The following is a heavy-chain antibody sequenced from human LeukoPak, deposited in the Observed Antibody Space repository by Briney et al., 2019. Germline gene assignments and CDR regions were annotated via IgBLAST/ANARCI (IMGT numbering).Heavy chain of an antibody. J-gene: IGHJ4*02. CDR1: GGSISSYY. V-gene: IGHV4-59*08. Sequence: SETLSLTCTVSGGSISSYYWSWIRQPPGKGLEWIGYIYYSGSTNYNPSLKSRVTISVDTSKNQFPLKMSSVTAADTAVYYCARLDSSGWYYFDYWGQGTLVTVSS. CDR3: ARLDSSGWYYFDY. D-gene: IGHD6-19*01. CDR2: IYYSGST.